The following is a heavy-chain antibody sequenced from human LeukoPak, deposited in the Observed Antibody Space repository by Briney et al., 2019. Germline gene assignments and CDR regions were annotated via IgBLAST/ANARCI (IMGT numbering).Heavy chain of an antibody. Sequence: ASVKVSFKASGYTFTSYYMHWVRQAPGQGLEWMGIINPSGGSTSYAQKFQGRVTMTRDTSTSTVYMELSSLRSEDTAVYYCARGGGYDSSGYYVGVDYWGQGTLVTVSS. CDR3: ARGGGYDSSGYYVGVDY. V-gene: IGHV1-46*01. J-gene: IGHJ4*02. CDR1: GYTFTSYY. D-gene: IGHD3-22*01. CDR2: INPSGGST.